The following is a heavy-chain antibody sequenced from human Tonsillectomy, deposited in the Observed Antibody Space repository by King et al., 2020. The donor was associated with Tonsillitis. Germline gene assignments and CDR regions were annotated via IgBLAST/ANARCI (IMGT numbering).Heavy chain of an antibody. V-gene: IGHV3-30-3*01. J-gene: IGHJ6*03. CDR2: ISYDGGNK. Sequence: VQLVESGGGVVQPGRSLRLSCAASGFSFSSYAMHWVRQAPGKGLEWVAVISYDGGNKYYADSVKGRFTVSRDNSKNPLYLQMNSLRADDTAMYYCARXXPXDXXPNAXYXXXXXDXXGXGTTVTVSS. CDR3: ARXXPXDXXPNAXYXXXXXDX. CDR1: GFSFSSYA.